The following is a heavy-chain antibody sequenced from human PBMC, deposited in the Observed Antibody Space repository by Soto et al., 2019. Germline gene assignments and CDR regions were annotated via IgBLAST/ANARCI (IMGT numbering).Heavy chain of an antibody. CDR1: GFTFSSYG. D-gene: IGHD3-22*01. J-gene: IGHJ3*02. Sequence: QVQLVESGGGVVQPGRSLRLSCAASGFTFSSYGMHWVRQAPGKGLEWVAVIWYDGSNKYYADSVKGRFTISRDNSQNTLYLQMNSLRAEDTAVYYCARVDYYDSSGYLGDGDAFDIWGQGTMVTVSS. V-gene: IGHV3-33*01. CDR3: ARVDYYDSSGYLGDGDAFDI. CDR2: IWYDGSNK.